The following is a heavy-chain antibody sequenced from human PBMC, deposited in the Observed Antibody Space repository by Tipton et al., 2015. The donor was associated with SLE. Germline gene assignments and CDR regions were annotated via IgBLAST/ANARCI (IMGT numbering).Heavy chain of an antibody. CDR3: ARNKEVVASLGYFDY. V-gene: IGHV4-30-2*01. D-gene: IGHD2-15*01. CDR2: IYHSGST. CDR1: GASISSGGYS. J-gene: IGHJ4*02. Sequence: TLSLTCAVSGASISSGGYSWNWIRQPPGKGLEWIGYIYHSGSTYYYPSLNRRVSISLDLSKNRFSLELRSVTAADTAVYYCARNKEVVASLGYFDYWGQGTLVTVSS.